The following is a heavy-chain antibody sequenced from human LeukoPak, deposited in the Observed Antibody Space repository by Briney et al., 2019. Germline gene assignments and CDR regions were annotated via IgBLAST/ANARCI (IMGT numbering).Heavy chain of an antibody. Sequence: VASVKVSFKASGGTFSSYAISWVRQAPGQGLEWMGGIIPIFGTANYAQKFQGRVTITADESTSTAYMELSSLRSEDTAVYYCARVDTVNWFDPWGQGTLVTVSS. V-gene: IGHV1-69*13. J-gene: IGHJ5*02. CDR1: GGTFSSYA. CDR2: IIPIFGTA. D-gene: IGHD4-17*01. CDR3: ARVDTVNWFDP.